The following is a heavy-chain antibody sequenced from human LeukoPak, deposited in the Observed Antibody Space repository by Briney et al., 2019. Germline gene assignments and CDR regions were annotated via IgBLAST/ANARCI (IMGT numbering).Heavy chain of an antibody. CDR2: IYTGDSDT. Sequence: GESLKISCKGSGYSFTSYWIGWVRQMPGKGLGWMGIIYTGDSDTRYSSSFQGKVTISADKSISTAYLQWRSLKASDTAMYYCASCGNGGGPECWGQGSLVTVSS. CDR3: ASCGNGGGPEC. V-gene: IGHV5-51*01. D-gene: IGHD4-23*01. CDR1: GYSFTSYW. J-gene: IGHJ4*02.